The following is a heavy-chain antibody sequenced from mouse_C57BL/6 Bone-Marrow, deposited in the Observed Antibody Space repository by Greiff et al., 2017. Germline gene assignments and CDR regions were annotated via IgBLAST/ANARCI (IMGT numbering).Heavy chain of an antibody. J-gene: IGHJ3*01. D-gene: IGHD2-1*01. CDR1: GYTFTSYW. Sequence: QVQLQQPGAELVMPGASVKLSCKASGYTFTSYWMHWVKQRPGQGLEWIGEIDPSDSYTNYNQKFKGKSTLTVDKSSSTAYMQLSSLTSEDSAVYYGEIIYYGNYAAWFAYWGQGTLVTVSA. CDR3: EIIYYGNYAAWFAY. V-gene: IGHV1-69*01. CDR2: IDPSDSYT.